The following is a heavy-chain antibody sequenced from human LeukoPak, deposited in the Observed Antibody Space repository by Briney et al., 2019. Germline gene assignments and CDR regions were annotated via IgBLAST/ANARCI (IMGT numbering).Heavy chain of an antibody. CDR1: GGSLSSYY. J-gene: IGHJ4*02. CDR3: ARGGMATTH. Sequence: SETLSLTCTVSGGSLSSYYWSWIRQPPAKGLEWIGYIYYSESTNYNPSLKSRVTISVDTSKNQFSLKLSSVTAADTAVYYCARGGMATTHWGQGTLVTVSS. CDR2: IYYSEST. V-gene: IGHV4-59*01. D-gene: IGHD5-24*01.